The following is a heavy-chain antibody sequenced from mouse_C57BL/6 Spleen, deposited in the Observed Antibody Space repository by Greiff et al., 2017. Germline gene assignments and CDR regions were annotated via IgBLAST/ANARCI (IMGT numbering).Heavy chain of an antibody. V-gene: IGHV5-4*03. Sequence: EVKLVESGGGLVKPGGSLKLSCAASGFTFSSYAMSWVRQTPEKRLEWVATISAGGSYTYYPDNVKGRFTISRDNAKNNLYLQMSHLKSEDTALYYCERSPYDGGSSYGYFDVWGTGTTVTVSS. CDR2: ISAGGSYT. J-gene: IGHJ1*03. CDR3: ERSPYDGGSSYGYFDV. D-gene: IGHD1-1*01. CDR1: GFTFSSYA.